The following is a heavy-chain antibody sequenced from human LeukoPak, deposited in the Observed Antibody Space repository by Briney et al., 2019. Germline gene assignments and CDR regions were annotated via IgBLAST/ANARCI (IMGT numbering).Heavy chain of an antibody. CDR1: GSTFTSYD. D-gene: IGHD2-2*01. CDR2: MNPNSGNT. V-gene: IGHV1-8*03. J-gene: IGHJ6*03. CDR3: ARGKKLTVVVPAARSARYYYYYMDV. Sequence: GASLKVSCKASGSTFTSYDINWVRQATGQGLEWMGWMNPNSGNTGYAQKFQGRVTITRNTSISTAYMELSSLRSEDTAVYYCARGKKLTVVVPAARSARYYYYYMDVWGKGTAVSVSS.